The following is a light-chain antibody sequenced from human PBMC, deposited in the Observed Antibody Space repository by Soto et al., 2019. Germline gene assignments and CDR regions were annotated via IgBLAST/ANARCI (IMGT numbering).Light chain of an antibody. V-gene: IGLV3-21*04. CDR3: QVWDSREV. J-gene: IGLJ2*01. Sequence: SYELTQPPSVSVAPGKTARVTCGGYNIGSKSVHWYQQKPGQAPVLVIYYDSDRPSGIPERFSGSNSGNKATLTISRVEGGDEADYYCQVWDSREVFGGGTKLTVL. CDR1: NIGSKS. CDR2: YDS.